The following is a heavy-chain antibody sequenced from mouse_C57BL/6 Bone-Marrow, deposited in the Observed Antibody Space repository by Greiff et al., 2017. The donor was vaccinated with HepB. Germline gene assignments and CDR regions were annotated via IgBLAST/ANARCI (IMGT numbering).Heavy chain of an antibody. CDR2: ISNLAYSI. CDR1: GFTFSDYG. J-gene: IGHJ4*01. D-gene: IGHD1-1*01. CDR3: ARQNITTVFMDY. Sequence: EVKLMESGGGLVQPGGSLKLSCAASGFTFSDYGMAWVRQAPRKGPEWVAFISNLAYSIYYADTVTGRFTISRENAKNTLYLEMSSLRSEDTAMYYCARQNITTVFMDYWGQGTSVTVSS. V-gene: IGHV5-15*01.